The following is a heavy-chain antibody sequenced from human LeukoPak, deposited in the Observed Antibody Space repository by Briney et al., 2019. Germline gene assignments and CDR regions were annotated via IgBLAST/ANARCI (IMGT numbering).Heavy chain of an antibody. CDR3: ARGFDGYYGFDI. J-gene: IGHJ3*02. CDR1: GFTFTTYW. D-gene: IGHD5-24*01. Sequence: GGSLRLSCAASGFTFTTYWMSWVRQAPGKGLEWVANINQDGIEKYYVASVKGRFTISRDNAKNSMSVQMNSLRGEDTAVYYCARGFDGYYGFDIWGQGTMVTVSS. V-gene: IGHV3-7*05. CDR2: INQDGIEK.